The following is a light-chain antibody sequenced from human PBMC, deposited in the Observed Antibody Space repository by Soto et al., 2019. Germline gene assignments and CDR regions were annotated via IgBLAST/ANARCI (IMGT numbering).Light chain of an antibody. V-gene: IGLV2-14*03. Sequence: QSALTQPASVSGSPGQSITISCTGTNSDVGGYDYVSWYQHHPGKAPKLIIYDVSHRPSGISYRFSGSKSGNMASLTISGLQAEDEADYYCTSYSTSSTPYVFGTGTKLTVL. CDR1: NSDVGGYDY. J-gene: IGLJ1*01. CDR3: TSYSTSSTPYV. CDR2: DVS.